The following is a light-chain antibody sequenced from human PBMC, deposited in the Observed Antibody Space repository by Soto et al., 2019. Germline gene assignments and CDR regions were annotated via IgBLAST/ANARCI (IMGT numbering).Light chain of an antibody. J-gene: IGLJ2*01. V-gene: IGLV2-14*01. Sequence: QSVLTQPASVSGSPGQTVTISCTGTSSDVGGYNYVSWYQQHAGNAPLLMIYDVSHRPSGVSNRFSCTTSGNTAPLTISGRHAEDEADYCCSSYTSRSSLVFGGWTKLTVL. CDR1: SSDVGGYNY. CDR2: DVS. CDR3: SSYTSRSSLV.